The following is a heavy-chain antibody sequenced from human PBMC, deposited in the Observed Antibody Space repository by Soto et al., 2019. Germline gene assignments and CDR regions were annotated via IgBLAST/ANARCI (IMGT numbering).Heavy chain of an antibody. CDR3: ARHFAGRVSGQDY. Sequence: PSETLSLTCTVSGGSISSYFWSWIRQPPGKGLEWIGQIYSSGNPSYNPSLKSRVTISVDTSKNQFSLKLSSVTAADTAVYYCARHFAGRVSGQDYWGPGSQVTVSS. D-gene: IGHD2-15*01. CDR2: IYSSGNP. V-gene: IGHV4-59*08. J-gene: IGHJ4*02. CDR1: GGSISSYF.